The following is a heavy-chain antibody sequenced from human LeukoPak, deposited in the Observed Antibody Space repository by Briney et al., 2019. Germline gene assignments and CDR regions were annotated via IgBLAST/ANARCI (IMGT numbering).Heavy chain of an antibody. CDR1: GFTFSSYS. CDR2: ISSSSSYI. D-gene: IGHD4-17*01. Sequence: GGSLRLSCAASGFTFSSYSMNWVRQAPGKGLEWVSSISSSSSYIYYADSVKGRFTISRDNAKNSLYLQMNSLRAEDTAVYYCAREVTTPPPGAFDIWGQGTMVTVSS. CDR3: AREVTTPPPGAFDI. J-gene: IGHJ3*02. V-gene: IGHV3-21*01.